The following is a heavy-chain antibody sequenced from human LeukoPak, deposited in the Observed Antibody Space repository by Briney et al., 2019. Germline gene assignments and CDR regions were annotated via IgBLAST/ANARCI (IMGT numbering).Heavy chain of an antibody. Sequence: ASVKVSCKASGYTFTSYDINWVRQATGQGLEWMGWMNPNSGNTGYAQKFQGRVTITRNTSTSTAYMELSSLRSEDTAVYYCARVIAVAGTYYYYYYMDVWGKGTTVTVSS. D-gene: IGHD6-19*01. CDR3: ARVIAVAGTYYYYYYMDV. V-gene: IGHV1-8*03. J-gene: IGHJ6*03. CDR2: MNPNSGNT. CDR1: GYTFTSYD.